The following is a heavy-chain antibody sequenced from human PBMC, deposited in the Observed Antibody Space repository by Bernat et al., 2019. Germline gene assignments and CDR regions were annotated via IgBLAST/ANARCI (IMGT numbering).Heavy chain of an antibody. J-gene: IGHJ3*02. CDR3: ARAYWRGRLFRKTDAFDI. Sequence: QVQLQESGPGLVKPSQTLSLTCTVSGGSISSGGYYWSWIRQHPGKGLEWIGYIYYSGSTYYNPSLKSRVTISVDTSKNQFSLKLSSVTAADTAVYYCARAYWRGRLFRKTDAFDIWGQETMVTVSS. V-gene: IGHV4-31*03. CDR1: GGSISSGGYY. D-gene: IGHD2-8*02. CDR2: IYYSGST.